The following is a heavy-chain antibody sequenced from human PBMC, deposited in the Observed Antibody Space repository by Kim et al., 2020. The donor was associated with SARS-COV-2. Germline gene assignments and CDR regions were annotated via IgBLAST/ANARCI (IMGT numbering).Heavy chain of an antibody. CDR2: ISSSSSYI. CDR1: GFTFSSYS. J-gene: IGHJ4*02. V-gene: IGHV3-21*01. Sequence: GESLRLSCAASGFTFSSYSMNWVRQAPGKGLEWVSSISSSSSYIYYADSVKGRFTISRDNAKNSLYLQMNSLRAEDTAVYYCARDSVYSSTTFDYWGQGTLVTVSS. D-gene: IGHD6-19*01. CDR3: ARDSVYSSTTFDY.